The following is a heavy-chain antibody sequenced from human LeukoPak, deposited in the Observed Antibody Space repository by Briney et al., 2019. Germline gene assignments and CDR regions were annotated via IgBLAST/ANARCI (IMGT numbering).Heavy chain of an antibody. V-gene: IGHV1-69*04. Sequence: SVKVSCKASGGTFSSYAISWVRQAPGQGLEWMGRIIPILGIANYAQKFQGRVTITADKSTSTAYMELSSLRSEDTAVYYCARDVTTYAFDIWGQGTMVTVSS. D-gene: IGHD4-17*01. CDR1: GGTFSSYA. CDR3: ARDVTTYAFDI. CDR2: IIPILGIA. J-gene: IGHJ3*02.